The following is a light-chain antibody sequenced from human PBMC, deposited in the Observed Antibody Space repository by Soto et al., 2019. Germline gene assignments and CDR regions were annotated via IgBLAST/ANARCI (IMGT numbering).Light chain of an antibody. CDR1: SSDVGDYNY. CDR3: ISDTSRSTGV. J-gene: IGLJ3*02. V-gene: IGLV2-14*01. Sequence: QSALTQPASVSGAPGQSITISCTGTSSDVGDYNYVSWYHQHPGNAHKLMIYEVSNRPSVVSDRFSGSRSGNTAPRTISVLQAEDAYDYYCISDTSRSTGVFGGGTKVTVL. CDR2: EVS.